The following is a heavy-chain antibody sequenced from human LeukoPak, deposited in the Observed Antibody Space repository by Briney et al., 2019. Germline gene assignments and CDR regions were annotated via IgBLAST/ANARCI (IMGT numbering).Heavy chain of an antibody. CDR3: ATYQVSRVVTLDY. CDR1: GFTFSSYE. D-gene: IGHD2-21*02. V-gene: IGHV3-48*03. Sequence: GGSLRLSCAASGFTFSSYEMNWVRQAPGKGLEWVSYISSSGSTIYYADSVKGRFTISRDNAKNSLYLQMNSLRAEDTAVYYCATYQVSRVVTLDYWGQGTLVTVSS. CDR2: ISSSGSTI. J-gene: IGHJ4*02.